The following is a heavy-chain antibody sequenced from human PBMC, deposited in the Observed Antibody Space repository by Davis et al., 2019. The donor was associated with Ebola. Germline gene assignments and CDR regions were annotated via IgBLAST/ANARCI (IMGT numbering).Heavy chain of an antibody. CDR1: GFTFSTFS. CDR2: ITSTSSTI. J-gene: IGHJ6*02. V-gene: IGHV3-48*02. CDR3: ARGLRYCSGGTCGPLYGMDG. Sequence: GESLKISCAASGFTFSTFSMKWVRQAPGKGLECVSYITSTSSTIYYADSVKGRFTISRDNAKNSLYLQMTSLRDEDTAVYYCARGLRYCSGGTCGPLYGMDGWGQGTTVTVSS. D-gene: IGHD2-15*01.